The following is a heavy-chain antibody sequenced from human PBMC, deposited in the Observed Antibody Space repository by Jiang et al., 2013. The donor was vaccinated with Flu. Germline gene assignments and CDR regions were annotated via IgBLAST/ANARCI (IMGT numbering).Heavy chain of an antibody. Sequence: SQTLSLTCDISGDSVSTNGATWNWIRQSPSRGLEWLGRTYYRSRWYYNYAESVKSRITINPDTSKNQFSLQLISVTPEDTAVYYCARAALVGSFMVRIDSWGQGTPGHRLL. D-gene: IGHD4/OR15-4a*01. CDR2: TYYRSRWYY. J-gene: IGHJ4*02. CDR1: GDSVSTNGAT. V-gene: IGHV6-1*01. CDR3: ARAALVGSFMVRIDS.